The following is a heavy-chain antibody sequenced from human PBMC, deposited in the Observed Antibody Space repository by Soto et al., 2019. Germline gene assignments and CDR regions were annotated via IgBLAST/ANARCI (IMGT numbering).Heavy chain of an antibody. CDR1: GGSISSYY. V-gene: IGHV4-59*08. Sequence: SETLSLTCTVSGGSISSYYWSWIRQPPGKGLEWIGYIYYSGSTNYNPSLKSRVTISVDTSKNQFSLKLSSVTAADTAVYYCARGRYCSSTSCYANDYWGQGTLVTVSS. CDR3: ARGRYCSSTSCYANDY. J-gene: IGHJ4*02. CDR2: IYYSGST. D-gene: IGHD2-2*01.